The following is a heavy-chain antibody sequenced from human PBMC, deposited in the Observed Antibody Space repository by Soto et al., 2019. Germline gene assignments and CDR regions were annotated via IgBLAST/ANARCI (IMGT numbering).Heavy chain of an antibody. V-gene: IGHV1-18*01. Sequence: QVQLVQSGAEVKKPGASVKVSCKASGYTFTSYGISWVRRAPGQGLEWMGWISAYNGNTNYAQKLQGRVTMTTDPSTSTAYMELRSLRSDDTAVYYCARDLKQLVGGGSYYYYYGMDVWGQGTTVTVSS. CDR1: GYTFTSYG. J-gene: IGHJ6*02. CDR2: ISAYNGNT. D-gene: IGHD6-13*01. CDR3: ARDLKQLVGGGSYYYYYGMDV.